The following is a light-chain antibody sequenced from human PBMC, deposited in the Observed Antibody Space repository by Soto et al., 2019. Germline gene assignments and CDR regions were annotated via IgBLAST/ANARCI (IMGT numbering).Light chain of an antibody. CDR3: QQYGSLVT. Sequence: EIVLTQSPGTLSLSPGERATLSCRASQSVSSSYLALYQQRPGQAPRLLIYGASSRAPGSPDRFSGSGSGTEFTLSISSLQSEDIAVYCCQQYGSLVTFGGGTKVDIK. CDR2: GAS. J-gene: IGKJ4*01. CDR1: QSVSSSY. V-gene: IGKV3-20*01.